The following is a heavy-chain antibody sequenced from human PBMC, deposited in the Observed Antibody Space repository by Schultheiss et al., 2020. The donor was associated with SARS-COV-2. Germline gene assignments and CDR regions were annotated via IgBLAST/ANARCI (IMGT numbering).Heavy chain of an antibody. CDR2: IYTSGST. D-gene: IGHD3-10*01. J-gene: IGHJ6*02. V-gene: IGHV4-39*07. CDR1: GGSISSSSYY. Sequence: SQTLSLTCTVSGGSISSSSYYWGWIRQPPGKGLEWIGSIYTSGSTNYNPSLKSRVTISVDTSKNQFSLKLSSVTAADTAVYYCARGGGEFPYYYYGMDVWGQGTTVTVAS. CDR3: ARGGGEFPYYYYGMDV.